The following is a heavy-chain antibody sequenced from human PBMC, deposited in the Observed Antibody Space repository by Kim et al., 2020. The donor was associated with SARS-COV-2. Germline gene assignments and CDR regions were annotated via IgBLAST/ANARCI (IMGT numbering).Heavy chain of an antibody. D-gene: IGHD3-22*01. Sequence: SETLSLTCTVSGGSISSSSYYWGWIRQPPGKGLEWIGSIYYSGSTYYNPSLKSRVTISVDTSKNQFSLKLSSVTAADTAVYYCARREFRDYYDENYYYGMDVWGQGTTVTVSS. J-gene: IGHJ6*02. V-gene: IGHV4-39*01. CDR3: ARREFRDYYDENYYYGMDV. CDR2: IYYSGST. CDR1: GGSISSSSYY.